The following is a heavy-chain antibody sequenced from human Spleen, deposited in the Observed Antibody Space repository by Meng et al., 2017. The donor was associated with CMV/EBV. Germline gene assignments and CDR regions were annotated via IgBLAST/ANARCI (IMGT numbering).Heavy chain of an antibody. D-gene: IGHD3-16*01. V-gene: IGHV3-15*01. Sequence: IHFRNGWMNRVRQASGKGREWIGRIKRNGKGGTIEYAGPFKDRIINPRDDSKDTVYLQINSPKTEDTGVYYCVTDSSPTGGRWFDPWGQGTLVTVSS. CDR2: IKRNGKGGTI. J-gene: IGHJ5*02. CDR1: IHFRNGW. CDR3: VTDSSPTGGRWFDP.